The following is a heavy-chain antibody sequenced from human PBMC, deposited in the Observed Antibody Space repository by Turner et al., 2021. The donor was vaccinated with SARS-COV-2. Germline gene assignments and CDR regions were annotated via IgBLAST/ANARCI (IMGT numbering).Heavy chain of an antibody. CDR3: AAETEGDYYDSSGYLKYYYYGMDV. V-gene: IGHV1-58*02. CDR1: GFTFTSST. Sequence: QMQLVQSRPEVNKAGTSVTVSCQACGFTFTSSTMQWVRQARGQRLEGIGWIVVGSGNTNYAQNFHERVTITRDMATSTAYIELSSLRSEDTAVYYCAAETEGDYYDSSGYLKYYYYGMDVWGQGTTVTVSS. J-gene: IGHJ6*02. CDR2: IVVGSGNT. D-gene: IGHD3-22*01.